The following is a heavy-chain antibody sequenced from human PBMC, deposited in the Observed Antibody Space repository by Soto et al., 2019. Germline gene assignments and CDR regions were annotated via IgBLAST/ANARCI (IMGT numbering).Heavy chain of an antibody. Sequence: GGSLRLSCAASGFTFSSYWMSWVRQAPGKGLEWVANIKQDGSEKYYVDSVKGRFTISRDNAKNSLYLQMNSLRAEDTAVYYCARDAATYYGSGSYYKVSAWFDPWGQGTLVTVSS. CDR3: ARDAATYYGSGSYYKVSAWFDP. V-gene: IGHV3-7*01. J-gene: IGHJ5*02. D-gene: IGHD3-10*01. CDR2: IKQDGSEK. CDR1: GFTFSSYW.